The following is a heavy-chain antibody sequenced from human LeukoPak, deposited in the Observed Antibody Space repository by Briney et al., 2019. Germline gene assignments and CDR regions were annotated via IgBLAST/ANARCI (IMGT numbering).Heavy chain of an antibody. J-gene: IGHJ5*02. Sequence: PSQTLSLTCTVSGGSISSGDYYWSWIRQPPGKGLEWIGYIYYSGSTYYNPSLKSRVTISVDTSKNQFSLKLSSVTAADTAVYYCARARGLVRGVIISPPFNWFDPWGQGTLVTVSS. D-gene: IGHD3-10*01. CDR1: GGSISSGDYY. CDR3: ARARGLVRGVIISPPFNWFDP. V-gene: IGHV4-30-4*01. CDR2: IYYSGST.